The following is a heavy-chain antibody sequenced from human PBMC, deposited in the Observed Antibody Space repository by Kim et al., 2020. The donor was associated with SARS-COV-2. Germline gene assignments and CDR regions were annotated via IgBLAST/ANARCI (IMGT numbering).Heavy chain of an antibody. Sequence: GGSLRLSCAASGFTFSSYGMHWVRQAPGKGLEWVAVIWYDGSNKYYADSVKGRFTISRDNSKNTLYLQMNSLRAEDTAVYYCARDHGVHYSSSGWFDPWGQGTLVTVSS. V-gene: IGHV3-33*01. CDR1: GFTFSSYG. J-gene: IGHJ5*02. CDR2: IWYDGSNK. D-gene: IGHD6-13*01. CDR3: ARDHGVHYSSSGWFDP.